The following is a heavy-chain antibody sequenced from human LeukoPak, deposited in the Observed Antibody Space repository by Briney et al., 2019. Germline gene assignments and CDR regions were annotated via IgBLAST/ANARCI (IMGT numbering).Heavy chain of an antibody. CDR1: GGSISSGDYY. CDR2: IYYSGST. D-gene: IGHD3-10*01. CDR3: ARDRTAIDGSGSSFIFDS. J-gene: IGHJ4*02. V-gene: IGHV4-30-4*01. Sequence: SQTLSPTCTVSGGSISSGDYYWSWIRQPPGKGLEWIGYIYYSGSTYYNPSLKSRVTILVDTSKNQFSLKLSSVTAADSAVYYCARDRTAIDGSGSSFIFDSWGQGTLVTVSS.